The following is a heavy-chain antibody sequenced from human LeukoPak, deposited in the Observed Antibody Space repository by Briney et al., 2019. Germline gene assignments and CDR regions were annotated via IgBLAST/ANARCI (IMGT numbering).Heavy chain of an antibody. D-gene: IGHD1-7*01. J-gene: IGHJ4*02. CDR2: ISSGSSSI. V-gene: IGHV3-48*04. Sequence: GGSLRLSCAASGFTFSSCSMNWVRQAPGKGLEWVSYISSGSSSIYYADSVKGRFTISRDNAKNSLYLQMSSLRAEDTAVYYCARVITGTLTFDYWGQGTLVTVSS. CDR3: ARVITGTLTFDY. CDR1: GFTFSSCS.